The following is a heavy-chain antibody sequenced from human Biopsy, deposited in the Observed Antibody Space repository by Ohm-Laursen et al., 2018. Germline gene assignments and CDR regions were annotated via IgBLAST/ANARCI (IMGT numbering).Heavy chain of an antibody. D-gene: IGHD6-19*01. CDR3: ALQSVAQMKNFDY. V-gene: IGHV1-2*02. CDR1: GFSFTGYY. CDR2: ISPKSGDT. Sequence: AASVKVSCKASGFSFTGYYIHWVRQAPGQGLGWMGWISPKSGDTNYAHKFQGNITMTRDTSMSTAYMEMSRLRCDDTAVYYCALQSVAQMKNFDYWGQGTLVIVSS. J-gene: IGHJ4*02.